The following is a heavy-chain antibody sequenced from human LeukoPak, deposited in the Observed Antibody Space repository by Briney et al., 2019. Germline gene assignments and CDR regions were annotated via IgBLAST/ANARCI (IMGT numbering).Heavy chain of an antibody. CDR1: GYTFTRYD. CDR3: ARDRYYDFWSGYPLGYYYMDV. J-gene: IGHJ6*03. CDR2: ISAYNGKT. Sequence: ASVKVSCKASGYTFTRYDISWVRQAPGQGLEWMGWISAYNGKTNYAKKFQGRVTMTTDTSTSTAYMELRSLRIDDTAVYYCARDRYYDFWSGYPLGYYYMDVWGKGTTVTVSS. D-gene: IGHD3-3*01. V-gene: IGHV1-18*01.